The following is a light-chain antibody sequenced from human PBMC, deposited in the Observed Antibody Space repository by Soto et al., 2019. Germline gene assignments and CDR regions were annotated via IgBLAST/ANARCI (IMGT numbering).Light chain of an antibody. J-gene: IGLJ3*02. V-gene: IGLV2-14*01. CDR2: EVS. CDR3: SSYTSSSTRV. CDR1: SSDVGGYNY. Sequence: QSALTQPASVSGSPGQSITISCTGTSSDVGGYNYVSWYQQHPGKAPKLMIYEVSNRPSGVSNRFSGSKSGNTASLTISGLQAEDEAAYYCSSYTSSSTRVFGGGTKRTVL.